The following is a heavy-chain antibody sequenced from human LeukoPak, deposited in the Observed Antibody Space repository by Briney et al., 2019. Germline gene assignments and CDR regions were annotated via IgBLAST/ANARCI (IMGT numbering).Heavy chain of an antibody. CDR2: IYYSGST. V-gene: IGHV4-39*01. CDR1: GGSISSSSYY. Sequence: PSETLSLTCTVSGGSISSSSYYWGWIRQPPGKGLEWIGRIYYSGSTYYNPSLKSRVTISVDTSKNQFSLKLSSVTAADTAVYYCARVVLLWFGETQQYYFDYWGQGTLVTVSS. J-gene: IGHJ4*02. D-gene: IGHD3-10*01. CDR3: ARVVLLWFGETQQYYFDY.